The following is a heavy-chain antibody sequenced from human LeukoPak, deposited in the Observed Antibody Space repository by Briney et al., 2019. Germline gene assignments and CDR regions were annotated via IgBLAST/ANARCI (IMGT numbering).Heavy chain of an antibody. CDR2: ISYDGSNK. V-gene: IGHV3-30*03. J-gene: IGHJ4*02. D-gene: IGHD3-10*01. CDR3: ARGGRYYYGSGSYYVY. CDR1: GFTFDDYG. Sequence: GGSLRLSCAASGFTFDDYGMSWVRQAPGKGLEWVAVISYDGSNKYYADSVKGRFTISRDNSKNTLYLQMNSLRAEDTAVYYCARGGRYYYGSGSYYVYWGQGTLVTVSS.